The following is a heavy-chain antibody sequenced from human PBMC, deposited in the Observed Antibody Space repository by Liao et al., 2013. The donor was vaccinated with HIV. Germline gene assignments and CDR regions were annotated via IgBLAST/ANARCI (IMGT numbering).Heavy chain of an antibody. D-gene: IGHD4-17*01. Sequence: QVQLQQWGAGLLKPSETLSLTCAVYGGSFSSHYWSWIRQPPREGAWSGLGKVKHSGSTTHNPSLKSRVTMSVDTSKKQFSLKLSSMTAADTAVYYCARGHCGDLPTAYCYYYYYMDVWGKGTTVTVSS. CDR1: GGSFSSHY. CDR3: ARGHCGDLPTAYCYYYYYMDV. V-gene: IGHV4-34*02. J-gene: IGHJ6*03. CDR2: VKHSGST.